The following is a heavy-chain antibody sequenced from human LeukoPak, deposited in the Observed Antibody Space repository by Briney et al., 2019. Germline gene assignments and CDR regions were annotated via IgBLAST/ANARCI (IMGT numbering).Heavy chain of an antibody. CDR2: MNPKSGNT. V-gene: IGHV1-8*01. D-gene: IGHD2/OR15-2a*01. Sequence: ASVKVSCKASGYTFTSYDINWVRQATGQGLEWMGWMNPKSGNTGYGKRFQGRVNMTRNTSITTAYMELSSLRSEDTAVYYCARGKDCNDAGCHNWFDPWGQGTLVTVSS. CDR3: ARGKDCNDAGCHNWFDP. J-gene: IGHJ5*02. CDR1: GYTFTSYD.